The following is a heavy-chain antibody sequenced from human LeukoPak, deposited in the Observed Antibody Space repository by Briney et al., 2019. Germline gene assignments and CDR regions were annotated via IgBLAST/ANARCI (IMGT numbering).Heavy chain of an antibody. CDR3: ARDLSYCGGDCFRGGFDN. Sequence: SVKVSCKASGGTFSSYAISWVRQAPGQGLEWMGRIIPIFGTANYAQKFQGRVTITTDESTSTAYMELSSLRSEDTAVYYCARDLSYCGGDCFRGGFDNWGQGTLVTVSS. CDR2: IIPIFGTA. D-gene: IGHD2-21*02. J-gene: IGHJ4*02. CDR1: GGTFSSYA. V-gene: IGHV1-69*05.